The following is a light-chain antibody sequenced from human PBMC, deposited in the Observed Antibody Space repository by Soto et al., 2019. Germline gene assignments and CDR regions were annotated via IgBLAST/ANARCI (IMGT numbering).Light chain of an antibody. Sequence: DIQMTQSPSTLSASVGDRVTITCRASQSVTTWLAWYQQKPGKAPKLLIYKASNLESGLPSRFTGSGSGTEFTLTISSLQSVDFATYYCQQYSTYPITFGQGTRLEIK. V-gene: IGKV1-5*03. CDR1: QSVTTW. CDR2: KAS. CDR3: QQYSTYPIT. J-gene: IGKJ5*01.